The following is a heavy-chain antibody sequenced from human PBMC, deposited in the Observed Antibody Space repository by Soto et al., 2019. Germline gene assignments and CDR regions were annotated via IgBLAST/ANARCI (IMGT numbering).Heavy chain of an antibody. J-gene: IGHJ6*02. V-gene: IGHV1-8*02. Sequence: GSVTDTCKASGYDFTAYDINWVRQAAGQGLELMGWMNPINGATGSARRFQGRVSMTRHTATGTDYLDLTSMRSDDSAVYYCGRGPSPRAPAGGTPYYYAMDVWGQGTTVTVSS. CDR1: GYDFTAYD. CDR2: MNPINGAT. D-gene: IGHD6-13*01. CDR3: GRGPSPRAPAGGTPYYYAMDV.